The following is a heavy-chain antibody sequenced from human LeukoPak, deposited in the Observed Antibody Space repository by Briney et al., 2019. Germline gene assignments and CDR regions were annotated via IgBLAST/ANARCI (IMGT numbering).Heavy chain of an antibody. CDR1: GFTSTSSA. V-gene: IGHV1-58*02. Sequence: SVKVSCKASGFTSTSSAMQWVRQARGQRLEWIGWIVVGSGNTNYAQKFQERVTITRDMSTSTAYMELSSLRSEDTAVYYCAATYYYDTDYYYGMDVWGQGTTVTVSS. D-gene: IGHD3-22*01. CDR3: AATYYYDTDYYYGMDV. J-gene: IGHJ6*02. CDR2: IVVGSGNT.